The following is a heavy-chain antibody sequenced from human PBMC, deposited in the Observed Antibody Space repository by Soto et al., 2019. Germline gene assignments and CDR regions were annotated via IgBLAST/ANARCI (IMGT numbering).Heavy chain of an antibody. Sequence: QVQLQESSPGLVKPSETLSLTCTVSGGSISSYYWSWIRQPPGKGLEWIGYIYYSGSTNYNPSLKSRVTISVDTSKNQFSLKLSSVTAADTAVYYCARDRGSYSDYWGQGTLVTVSS. CDR3: ARDRGSYSDY. CDR2: IYYSGST. CDR1: GGSISSYY. V-gene: IGHV4-59*01. D-gene: IGHD1-26*01. J-gene: IGHJ4*02.